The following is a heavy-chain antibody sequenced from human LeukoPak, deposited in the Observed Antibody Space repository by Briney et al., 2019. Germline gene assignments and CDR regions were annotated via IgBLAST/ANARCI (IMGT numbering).Heavy chain of an antibody. V-gene: IGHV3-21*01. J-gene: IGHJ6*02. Sequence: GGSLRLSCAASGFTFSSYSMNWVRQAPGKGLEWVASISSSSSYIYYAEPVKGRFTISRDNAKNSLYLQMNSLRAEDTAVYYCARYCSSTSCSLYYYHGIDVWGQGTTVTVSS. D-gene: IGHD2-2*01. CDR3: ARYCSSTSCSLYYYHGIDV. CDR2: ISSSSSYI. CDR1: GFTFSSYS.